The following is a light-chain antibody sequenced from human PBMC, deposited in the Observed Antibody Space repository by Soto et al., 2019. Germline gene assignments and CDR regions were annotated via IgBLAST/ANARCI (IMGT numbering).Light chain of an antibody. CDR3: QQSYSAPMYT. Sequence: DIQMTQSPSSLSASVGDRVTITCRASQSISIYLHWYQQKPGQAPKVLIHAASTLQSGVPSRFSGSGSGTDFTLTISNLQREDFATYYCQQSYSAPMYTFGQGTKLEIK. J-gene: IGKJ2*01. CDR1: QSISIY. CDR2: AAS. V-gene: IGKV1-39*01.